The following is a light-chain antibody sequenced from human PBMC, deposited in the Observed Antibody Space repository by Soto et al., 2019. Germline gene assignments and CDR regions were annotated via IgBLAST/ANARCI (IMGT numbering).Light chain of an antibody. CDR1: SGHSSYA. V-gene: IGLV4-69*01. J-gene: IGLJ2*01. CDR2: LNSDGSH. CDR3: QTWGTGIQV. Sequence: QLVLTQSPSASASLGASVKLTCTLSSGHSSYAIAWHQQQPEQGPRYLMKLNSDGSHSKGDGIPDRFSGSSSGAERYLTISRLQSEDEADYYCQTWGTGIQVFGGGTKLTVL.